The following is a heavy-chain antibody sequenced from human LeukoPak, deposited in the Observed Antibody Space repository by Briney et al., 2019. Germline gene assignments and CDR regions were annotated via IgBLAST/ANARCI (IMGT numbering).Heavy chain of an antibody. J-gene: IGHJ4*02. V-gene: IGHV3-53*05. Sequence: GGSLRLSCAASGFTVSSNYMSWVRQAPGKGLEWVSAISGSGGSTYYADSVKGRFTISRDNSKNTLYLQMNSLRAEDTAVYYCAREVDYGDYFFDYWGQGTLVTVSS. CDR2: ISGSGGST. CDR1: GFTVSSNY. D-gene: IGHD4-17*01. CDR3: AREVDYGDYFFDY.